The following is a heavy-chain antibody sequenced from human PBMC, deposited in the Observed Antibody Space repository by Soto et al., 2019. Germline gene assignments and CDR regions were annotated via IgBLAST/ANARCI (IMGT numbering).Heavy chain of an antibody. CDR3: ARDFLEWSDMGPGYWFDP. Sequence: QVQLVESGGGVVQPGRSLRLSCAASGFTFSSYAMHWVRQAPGKGLEWVAVISYDGSNKYYADSVKGRFTISRDNSKNTLYLQMNSLRAEDTAVYYCARDFLEWSDMGPGYWFDPWGQGTLVTVSS. J-gene: IGHJ5*02. V-gene: IGHV3-30-3*01. D-gene: IGHD3-3*01. CDR1: GFTFSSYA. CDR2: ISYDGSNK.